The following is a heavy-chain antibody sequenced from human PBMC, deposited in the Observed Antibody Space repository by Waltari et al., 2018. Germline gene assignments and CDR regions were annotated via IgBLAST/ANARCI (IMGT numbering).Heavy chain of an antibody. CDR2: FEPEDGET. CDR1: GYTLNQLA. Sequence: QVQPVQSGAEVKKPGASVKVSCTVSGYTLNQLAMHWVRRAPGKGLEGMGGFEPEDGETIYAQKFQGRVTMTEDTSTDTAYMELSSLRSEDTAVYYCATGRYIAARTIDYWGQGTLVTVSS. J-gene: IGHJ4*02. V-gene: IGHV1-24*01. CDR3: ATGRYIAARTIDY. D-gene: IGHD6-6*01.